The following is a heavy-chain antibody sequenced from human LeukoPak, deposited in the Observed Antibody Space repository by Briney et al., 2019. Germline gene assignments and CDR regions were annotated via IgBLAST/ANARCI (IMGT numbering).Heavy chain of an antibody. CDR1: GFTFSSYA. J-gene: IGHJ6*02. CDR3: ARAGSSSSDYYYYGMDV. CDR2: XSYDGSNK. V-gene: IGHV3-30*04. D-gene: IGHD6-6*01. Sequence: GGSLRLSCAASGFTFSSYAMHWVRQAPGKGLEWVAVXSYDGSNKXYADSVKGRFTISRDNSKNTLYLQMNSLRAEDTAVYYCARAGSSSSDYYYYGMDVWGQGTTVTVSS.